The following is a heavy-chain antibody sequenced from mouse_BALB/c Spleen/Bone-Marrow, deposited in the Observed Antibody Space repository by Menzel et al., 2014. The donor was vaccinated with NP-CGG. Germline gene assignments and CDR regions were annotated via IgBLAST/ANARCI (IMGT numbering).Heavy chain of an antibody. V-gene: IGHV1-54*01. Sequence: VQVVESGAELVRPGTSVKVSCKASGYAFTNYLIDWVKQRPGQGLEWIGVINPGSGGTNYNEKFKGKATLTADKSSSTAYMQLSSLTSDDSAVYFCARGITTGYFDYWGQGTTLTVSS. CDR3: ARGITTGYFDY. CDR1: GYAFTNYL. CDR2: INPGSGGT. D-gene: IGHD1-1*01. J-gene: IGHJ2*01.